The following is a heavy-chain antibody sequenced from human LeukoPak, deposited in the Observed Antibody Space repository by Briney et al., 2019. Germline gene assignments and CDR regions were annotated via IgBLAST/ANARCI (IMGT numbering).Heavy chain of an antibody. J-gene: IGHJ6*04. D-gene: IGHD1-1*01. CDR3: ARDSVSPQLKYNWNDGGDYYYYGMDV. CDR2: IKQDGSEK. Sequence: GGSLRLSCAASGFTFSSYWMSWVRQAPGKGLEWVANIKQDGSEKYYVDSVKGRFTISRDNAKNSLYLQMNSLRAEDTAVYYCARDSVSPQLKYNWNDGGDYYYYGMDVWGKGTTVTVSS. CDR1: GFTFSSYW. V-gene: IGHV3-7*03.